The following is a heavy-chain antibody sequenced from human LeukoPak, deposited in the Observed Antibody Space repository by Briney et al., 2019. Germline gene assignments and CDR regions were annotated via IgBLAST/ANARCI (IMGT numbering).Heavy chain of an antibody. CDR2: IRYNGDNK. Sequence: GGSLRLSCEASGFIFSDYGMHWVRQAPGKGLEWVAFIRYNGDNKYYAASVKGRFTVSRDNSQSTLYLQMNSLRVEDTAVYYCAKRVVIRSTDYFYYYIHVWGKGTTVTVSS. CDR1: GFIFSDYG. CDR3: AKRVVIRSTDYFYYYIHV. J-gene: IGHJ6*03. V-gene: IGHV3-30*02. D-gene: IGHD3-3*01.